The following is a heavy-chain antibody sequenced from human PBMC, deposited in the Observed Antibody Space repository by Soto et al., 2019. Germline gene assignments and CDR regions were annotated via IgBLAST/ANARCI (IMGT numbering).Heavy chain of an antibody. CDR3: SRDRRWAIDY. Sequence: PGGSLRLSCAASGFSLSNYGMNWVRQAPGRGLEWVSHINDRGSAIYYADSVKGRFTISRDNAKNSLYLQINSLRDEDTAVYYCSRDRRWAIDYWGQGTLVTVSS. J-gene: IGHJ4*02. CDR2: INDRGSAI. D-gene: IGHD6-13*01. V-gene: IGHV3-48*02. CDR1: GFSLSNYG.